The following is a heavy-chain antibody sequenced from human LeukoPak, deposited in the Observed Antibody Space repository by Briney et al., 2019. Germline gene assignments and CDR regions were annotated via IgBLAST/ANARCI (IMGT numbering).Heavy chain of an antibody. CDR2: ISSSSSYT. V-gene: IGHV3-21*05. Sequence: GGSLRLSCVASGFTFTSYDFNCVRQAPGKGLECVSYISSSSSYTNDADSVKGRFTISRDNAKNSLYLQMNSLRAEDTAVYYCARGATSEDYYFDYWGQGTLVTVSS. CDR1: GFTFTSYD. D-gene: IGHD3/OR15-3a*01. CDR3: ARGATSEDYYFDY. J-gene: IGHJ4*02.